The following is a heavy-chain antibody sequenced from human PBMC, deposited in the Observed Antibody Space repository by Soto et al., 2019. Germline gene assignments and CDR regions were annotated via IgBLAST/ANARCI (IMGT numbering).Heavy chain of an antibody. D-gene: IGHD3-10*01. CDR3: AKGGSGSYSNAFDI. CDR2: IYYSGST. V-gene: IGHV4-59*04. CDR1: GGSISSYY. Sequence: SETLSLTCTVSGGSISSYYWSWIRQPPGKRLEWIGYIYYSGSTYYNPSLKSRVTISVDTSKNQFSLKLSSVTAADTAVYYCAKGGSGSYSNAFDIWGQGTMVT. J-gene: IGHJ3*02.